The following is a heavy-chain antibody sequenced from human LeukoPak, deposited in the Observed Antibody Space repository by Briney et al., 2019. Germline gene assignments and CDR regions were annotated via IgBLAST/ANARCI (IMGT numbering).Heavy chain of an antibody. J-gene: IGHJ3*02. CDR3: ARDATVAYCSSTSCNPHDAFDI. Sequence: SETLSLTCTVSGGSISSGSYYWSWIRQPAGKGLEWIGRIYTSGSTNYNPSLKSRVAISVDTSKNQFSLKLSSVTAADTAVYYCARDATVAYCSSTSCNPHDAFDIWGQGTMVTVSS. D-gene: IGHD2-2*01. CDR1: GGSISSGSYY. CDR2: IYTSGST. V-gene: IGHV4-61*02.